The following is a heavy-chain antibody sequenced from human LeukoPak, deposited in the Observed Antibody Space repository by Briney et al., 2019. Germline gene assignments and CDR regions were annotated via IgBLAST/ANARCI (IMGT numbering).Heavy chain of an antibody. CDR2: MYNSGST. Sequence: SETLSLTCTVSCGSISGSYWSWIRHPPGKGLEWIAYMYNSGSTNYNPSLKSRVTISIDTSKNQFSLKLSSLTAADTAIYYCARGIESYGDYGYWGQGILVTVSS. V-gene: IGHV4-59*12. CDR1: CGSISGSY. J-gene: IGHJ4*02. CDR3: ARGIESYGDYGY. D-gene: IGHD4-17*01.